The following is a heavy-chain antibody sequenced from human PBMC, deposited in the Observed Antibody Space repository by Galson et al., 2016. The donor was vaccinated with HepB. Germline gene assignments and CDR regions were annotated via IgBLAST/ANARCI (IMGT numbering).Heavy chain of an antibody. CDR1: GFTFSISP. CDR3: ARYAGDPGASSKFGAFDI. Sequence: SLRLSCAASGFTFSISPMGWVRQAPGRGLEWVSAVEENGASTYYADSVRGRFAISRYNPKGTLSLQMHSLRAEDTAVYYCARYAGDPGASSKFGAFDIWGRGTLVNVSS. CDR2: VEENGAST. J-gene: IGHJ3*02. D-gene: IGHD4-17*01. V-gene: IGHV3-23*01.